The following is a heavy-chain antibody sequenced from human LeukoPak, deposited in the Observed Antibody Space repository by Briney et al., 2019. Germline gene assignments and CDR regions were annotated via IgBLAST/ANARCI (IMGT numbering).Heavy chain of an antibody. J-gene: IGHJ4*02. V-gene: IGHV5-51*01. Sequence: PGESLKISCKGSGYRFTSYWIGWVRQMPAKGLVWMRLIFSDDSDTRYRPSFQGPVTISADESISTAYLQWTSLKASDTAMYYCAIGGDSTTSCYRCFDYWGQGTLVTVSS. CDR3: AIGGDSTTSCYRCFDY. CDR1: GYRFTSYW. CDR2: IFSDDSDT. D-gene: IGHD2-2*02.